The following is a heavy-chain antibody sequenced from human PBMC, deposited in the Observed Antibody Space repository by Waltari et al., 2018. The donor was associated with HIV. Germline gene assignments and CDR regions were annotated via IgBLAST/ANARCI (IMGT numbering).Heavy chain of an antibody. CDR2: ICYSGRT. D-gene: IGHD3-9*01. Sequence: QLQLQESGPGLVKPSETLSLTCTVSGGSISSSSYYWGWIRQPPGKGLEWIGSICYSGRTYYNQALKRRVTISVDTSKNQFSLKLSSVNAADTAAYYCARDEGYYDILTGLGPHYYFDYWGQGTLVTVSS. CDR1: GGSISSSSYY. J-gene: IGHJ4*02. V-gene: IGHV4-39*07. CDR3: ARDEGYYDILTGLGPHYYFDY.